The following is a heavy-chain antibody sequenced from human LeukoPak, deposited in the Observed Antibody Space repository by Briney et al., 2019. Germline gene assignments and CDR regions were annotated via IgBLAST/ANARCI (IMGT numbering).Heavy chain of an antibody. J-gene: IGHJ6*03. V-gene: IGHV4-59*01. Sequence: KPSETLSLTCTVSGGSISSYYWSWIRQPPGKGLEWIGYIYYSGSTNYHPSLKSRVTISVDTSKNQFSLKLSSVTAADTAVYYCARDLRNNRGGYYYYYMDVWGKGTTVTVSS. CDR1: GGSISSYY. D-gene: IGHD1/OR15-1a*01. CDR2: IYYSGST. CDR3: ARDLRNNRGGYYYYYMDV.